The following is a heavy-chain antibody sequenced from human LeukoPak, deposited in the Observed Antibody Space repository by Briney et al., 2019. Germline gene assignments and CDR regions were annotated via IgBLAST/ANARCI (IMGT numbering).Heavy chain of an antibody. CDR1: GGSISSTSYY. CDR2: IYYSGST. Sequence: PSETLSLTCTVSGGSISSTSYYWGWIRQPPGKGLEWIGNIYYSGSTYYNPSLNSRVTISIDTSKNQFSLKLSSVPAADTAVYYCARGGTTGTTAYYYYYYYMDVWGKGTTVTISS. J-gene: IGHJ6*03. CDR3: ARGGTTGTTAYYYYYYYMDV. V-gene: IGHV4-39*01. D-gene: IGHD1-1*01.